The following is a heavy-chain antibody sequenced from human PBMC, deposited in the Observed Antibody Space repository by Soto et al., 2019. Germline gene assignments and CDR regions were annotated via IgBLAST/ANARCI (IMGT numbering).Heavy chain of an antibody. CDR1: GGSISSYY. Sequence: QVQLQESGPGLVKPSETLSLTCTVSGGSISSYYWSWIRQPPGKGLEWIGYIYYSGSTNYNPSLKSRVTISVDTSKNQFSLKLSSVTAADTAVYYCARQAAAGTSNFDYWGQGTLVTVSS. CDR2: IYYSGST. J-gene: IGHJ4*02. CDR3: ARQAAAGTSNFDY. V-gene: IGHV4-59*08. D-gene: IGHD6-13*01.